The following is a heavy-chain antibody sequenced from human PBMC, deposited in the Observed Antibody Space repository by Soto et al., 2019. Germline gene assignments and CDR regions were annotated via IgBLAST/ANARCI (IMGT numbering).Heavy chain of an antibody. J-gene: IGHJ4*02. D-gene: IGHD5-12*01. CDR3: AREGFSGGYFGS. V-gene: IGHV1-69*01. Sequence: QVQLVQSGAEVKKPGSSVRVSCKASGGALSNYVINWVRQAPGQGLEWMGGLIPIFGTANYAQRYQGRVTITADESTSTAYMDLSSLRYEDTAVYYCAREGFSGGYFGSWGQGTLVTVSS. CDR2: LIPIFGTA. CDR1: GGALSNYV.